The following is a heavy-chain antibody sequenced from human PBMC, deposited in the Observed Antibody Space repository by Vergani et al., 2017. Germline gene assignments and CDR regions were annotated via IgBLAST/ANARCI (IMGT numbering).Heavy chain of an antibody. Sequence: QVQLVQSGAEVKKPGASVKVSCKASGYTFTSYYMHWVRQATGQGLEWMGWMNPNSGNTGYAQKFQGRVTMTRNTSISTAYMELSSLRSEDTAVYYCARGGAQNIVVVPAARSNWFDPWGQGTLVTVSS. CDR1: GYTFTSYY. V-gene: IGHV1-8*02. CDR3: ARGGAQNIVVVPAARSNWFDP. D-gene: IGHD2-2*01. J-gene: IGHJ5*02. CDR2: MNPNSGNT.